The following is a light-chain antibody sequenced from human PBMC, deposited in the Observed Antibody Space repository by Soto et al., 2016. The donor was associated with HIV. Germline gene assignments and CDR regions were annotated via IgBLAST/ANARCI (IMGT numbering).Light chain of an antibody. J-gene: IGKJ2*01. CDR2: KAS. V-gene: IGKV1-5*03. Sequence: DIQTTQSPSTLSASVGDIVTITCRASQTISTWLAWYQQKPGRAPKLLIYKASSLQSGVPSRFRGSGSGTEFTLTISSLQPDDFATYYCQRYNNYPYTFGQGTKLEIK. CDR1: QTISTW. CDR3: QRYNNYPYT.